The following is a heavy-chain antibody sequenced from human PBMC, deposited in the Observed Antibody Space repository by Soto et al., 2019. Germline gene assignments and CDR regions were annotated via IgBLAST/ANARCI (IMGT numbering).Heavy chain of an antibody. V-gene: IGHV1-18*01. J-gene: IGHJ4*02. CDR1: GYTFTNYG. Sequence: ASVKVSCKASGYTFTNYGISWVRQAPGQGLEWMGWINVYNGNTKYAQKVQGRVTMTTDNSKNTLYLQMNSLRAEDTAVYYCAKDSPRAVRSLSYFDYWGQGTLVTVSS. D-gene: IGHD6-19*01. CDR2: INVYNGNT. CDR3: AKDSPRAVRSLSYFDY.